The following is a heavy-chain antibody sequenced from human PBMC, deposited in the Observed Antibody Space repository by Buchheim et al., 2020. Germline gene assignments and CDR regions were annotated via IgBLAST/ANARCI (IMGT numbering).Heavy chain of an antibody. CDR1: GGSFSGYY. D-gene: IGHD2-15*01. V-gene: IGHV4-34*01. CDR2: INHSGST. Sequence: QVQLQQWGAGLLKPSETLSLTCAVYGGSFSGYYWSWIRQPPGKGLEWIGEINHSGSTNYNPSLKSRVTISVDTSKHQFSLKLSSVTAADTAVYYCATTIVVVVAATVINWFDPWGQGTL. CDR3: ATTIVVVVAATVINWFDP. J-gene: IGHJ5*02.